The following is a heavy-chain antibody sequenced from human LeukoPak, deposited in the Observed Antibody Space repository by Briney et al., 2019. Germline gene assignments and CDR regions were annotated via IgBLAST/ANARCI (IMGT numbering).Heavy chain of an antibody. V-gene: IGHV3-23*01. CDR3: ARIRFGESSPYFDY. Sequence: GGSLRLSCAASGFTFSGFAMSWVRRTSGKGLEWVSGISGSGDNTLYADSVKGRFTISRDNSKNTLYLEMNSLRAEDTAVYYCARIRFGESSPYFDYWGQGTLVTVSS. D-gene: IGHD3-10*01. J-gene: IGHJ4*02. CDR1: GFTFSGFA. CDR2: ISGSGDNT.